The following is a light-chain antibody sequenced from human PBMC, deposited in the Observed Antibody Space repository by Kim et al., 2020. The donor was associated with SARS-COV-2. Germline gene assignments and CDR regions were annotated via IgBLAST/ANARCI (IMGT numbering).Light chain of an antibody. V-gene: IGKV1-5*03. Sequence: ASVGDRVTISCRTSQNIHIWLAWFQQKPGKAPRVLMYKASTLESGVPSRFSGSGSGTEFTLTINSLQPDDSATYYCQQYDVHPETFGQGTKVDIK. J-gene: IGKJ1*01. CDR1: QNIHIW. CDR3: QQYDVHPET. CDR2: KAS.